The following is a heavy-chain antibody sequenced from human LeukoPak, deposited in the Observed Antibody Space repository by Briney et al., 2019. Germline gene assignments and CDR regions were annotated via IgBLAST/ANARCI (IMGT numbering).Heavy chain of an antibody. J-gene: IGHJ4*02. CDR3: AKGPERSYYFDY. CDR2: ISWNSGSI. Sequence: GGSLRLSCAASGFTFDDYGMSWVRQAPGKGLEWVSGISWNSGSIGYADSVKGRFTISRDNAKNSLYLQMNSLRAEDTALYYYAKGPERSYYFDYWGQGTLVTVSS. D-gene: IGHD1-26*01. CDR1: GFTFDDYG. V-gene: IGHV3-9*01.